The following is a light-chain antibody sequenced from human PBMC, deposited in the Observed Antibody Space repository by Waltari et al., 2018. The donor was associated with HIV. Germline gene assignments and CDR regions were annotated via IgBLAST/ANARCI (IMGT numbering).Light chain of an antibody. V-gene: IGLV2-14*03. Sequence: QSALTPPASVSGSPGQSIVISCPGTSDDVGYYNYVSWYQQHPGKVPKLVIYDVTSRPSGVSNRFSGSKSGNTASLTISGLRADDEADYYCSSYVGSSTSWLFGGGTKLTV. CDR1: SDDVGYYNY. CDR3: SSYVGSSTSWL. CDR2: DVT. J-gene: IGLJ3*02.